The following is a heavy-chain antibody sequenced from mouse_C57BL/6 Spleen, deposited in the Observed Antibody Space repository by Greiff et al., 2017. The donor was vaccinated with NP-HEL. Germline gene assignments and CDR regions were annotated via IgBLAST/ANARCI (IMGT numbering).Heavy chain of an antibody. J-gene: IGHJ1*03. CDR3: ARPPQGSYRDFDV. Sequence: QVQLQQSGPELVKPGASVKLSCKASGYTFTSYDINWVKQRPGQGLEWIGWIYPRDGSTKYNEKFKGKATLTVDTSSSTAYMELHSLTSEDSAVYFCARPPQGSYRDFDVWGTGTTVTVSS. V-gene: IGHV1-85*01. CDR1: GYTFTSYD. CDR2: IYPRDGST. D-gene: IGHD3-2*02.